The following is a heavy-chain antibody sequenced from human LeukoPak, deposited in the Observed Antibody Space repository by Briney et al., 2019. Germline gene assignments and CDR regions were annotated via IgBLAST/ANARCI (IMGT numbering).Heavy chain of an antibody. D-gene: IGHD1-26*01. Sequence: GGSLRLSCAASGFTFSSYGMPWVRQAPGKGLEYVSAINSNGGSTYYVNSVKGRFTISRDNSKNTLYLQMGSLRAEDMAVYYCGRDFTPNSGTIDHWGQGTLVTVSS. CDR1: GFTFSSYG. J-gene: IGHJ5*02. V-gene: IGHV3-64*01. CDR3: GRDFTPNSGTIDH. CDR2: INSNGGST.